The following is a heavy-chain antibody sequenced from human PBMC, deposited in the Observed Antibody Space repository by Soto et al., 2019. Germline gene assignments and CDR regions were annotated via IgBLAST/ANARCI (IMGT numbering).Heavy chain of an antibody. CDR2: IYYNGST. V-gene: IGHV4-61*01. J-gene: IGHJ4*02. Sequence: QVQLQESGPGLVKPSGTLSLTCSVSGGSVSSGRYFWSWIRQPPGKGVEWIGYIYYNGSTNYNPSLTRPVPLSVDTSKNQFSLKLTSVTAADTAVYFCARGGSGYYRVGSFDYWGQGTLVTVSS. D-gene: IGHD3-3*01. CDR1: GGSVSSGRYF. CDR3: ARGGSGYYRVGSFDY.